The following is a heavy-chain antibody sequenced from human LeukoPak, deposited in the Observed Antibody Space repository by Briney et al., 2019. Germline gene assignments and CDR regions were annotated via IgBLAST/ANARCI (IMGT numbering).Heavy chain of an antibody. CDR2: IGSDNKS. CDR1: GFTFSAYA. J-gene: IGHJ6*02. Sequence: PGGSLRLSCEASGFTFSAYAMTWVRQAPGQGLEWVSSIGSDNKSLYWESVKGRFAISRDISKSMLFLQLNSLGAEDTVLYYCARGRHYYGAMDVWGQGTTVTVSS. CDR3: ARGRHYYGAMDV. V-gene: IGHV3-23*02. D-gene: IGHD3-10*01.